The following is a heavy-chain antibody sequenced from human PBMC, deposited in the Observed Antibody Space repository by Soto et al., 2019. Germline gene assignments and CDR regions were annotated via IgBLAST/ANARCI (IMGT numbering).Heavy chain of an antibody. CDR1: GGSISSGGYY. D-gene: IGHD1-7*01. V-gene: IGHV4-31*03. J-gene: IGHJ6*02. CDR2: IYYSGST. Sequence: SETLSLTCTVSGGSISSGGYYWSWIRQHPGKGLEWIGYIYYSGSTYYNPSLKSRVTISVDTSKNQFSLKLSSVTAADTAVYYCARDNWNYDPYYYGMDVWGQGTTVTVPS. CDR3: ARDNWNYDPYYYGMDV.